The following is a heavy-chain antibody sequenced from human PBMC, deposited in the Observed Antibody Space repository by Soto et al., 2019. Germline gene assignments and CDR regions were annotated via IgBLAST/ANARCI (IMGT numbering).Heavy chain of an antibody. CDR1: GGSFSGYY. D-gene: IGHD2-15*01. V-gene: IGHV4-34*01. CDR2: INHSGST. CDR3: ASRGYCSGGTCSIFDY. Sequence: PSETLSLTCAVHGGSFSGYYWSWIRQPPGKGLEWIGEINHSGSTNYNPSLKSRVTISVDTSKNQFSLKLSSVTAADTAVYYCASRGYCSGGTCSIFDYWGQGTLVTVSS. J-gene: IGHJ4*02.